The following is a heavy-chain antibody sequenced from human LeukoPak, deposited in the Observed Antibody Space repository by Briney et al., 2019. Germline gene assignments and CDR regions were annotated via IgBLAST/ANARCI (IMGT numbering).Heavy chain of an antibody. V-gene: IGHV3-74*01. J-gene: IGHJ1*01. Sequence: GGYLRLSCAASGFTFSSYGMHWVRQVPNQGLMWVSRINSDETISEYVDSVNGRFTISRDNAKNTLYLQMNSLRAEDTAVYFCLYGGYFQHWGQGTLVTVSS. CDR3: LYGGYFQH. D-gene: IGHD3-16*01. CDR1: GFTFSSYG. CDR2: INSDETIS.